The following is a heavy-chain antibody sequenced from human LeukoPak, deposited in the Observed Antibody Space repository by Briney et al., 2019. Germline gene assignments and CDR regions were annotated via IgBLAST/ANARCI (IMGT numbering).Heavy chain of an antibody. CDR3: ARHGGWYTFDY. V-gene: IGHV4-30-4*01. Sequence: SQTVCLTYTVSSGPISSGDYYWSWIRQPLGKGLEWIGYIYYSGSTYYNPSLKSRVTISVDTSKNQFALKLSSVTAADTAVYYCARHGGWYTFDYWGQGTLVTVSS. D-gene: IGHD6-19*01. CDR2: IYYSGST. CDR1: SGPISSGDYY. J-gene: IGHJ4*02.